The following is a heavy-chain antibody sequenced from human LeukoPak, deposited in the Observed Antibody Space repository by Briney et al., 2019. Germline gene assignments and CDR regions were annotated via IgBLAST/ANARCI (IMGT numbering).Heavy chain of an antibody. V-gene: IGHV3-23*01. CDR3: AKGSGYSYGLPGSDY. CDR2: ISGSGGST. CDR1: GFTFSDYS. D-gene: IGHD5-18*01. Sequence: PGGSLRLSCTASGFTFSDYSMSWFRQAPGKGLEWVSAISGSGGSTYYADSVKGRFTISRDSSKNTLYLQMNSLRAEDTAVYYCAKGSGYSYGLPGSDYWGQGTLVTVSS. J-gene: IGHJ4*02.